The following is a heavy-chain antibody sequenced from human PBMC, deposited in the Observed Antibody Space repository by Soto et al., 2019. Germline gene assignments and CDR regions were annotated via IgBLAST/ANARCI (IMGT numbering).Heavy chain of an antibody. Sequence: VRQAPGQGLEWMGWISAYNGNTKYVQKYQGRVTMTTDTSTSTAYMELRSLRSDDTAVYYCARDSPPPDYWGQGTLVTVSS. J-gene: IGHJ4*02. V-gene: IGHV1-18*01. CDR3: ARDSPPPDY. CDR2: ISAYNGNT.